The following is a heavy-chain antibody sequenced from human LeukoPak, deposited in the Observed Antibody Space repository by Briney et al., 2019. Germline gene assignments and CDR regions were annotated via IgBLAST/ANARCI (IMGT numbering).Heavy chain of an antibody. CDR3: SRGNNYVDFDY. D-gene: IGHD4-11*01. CDR1: GGSVSSGSYF. V-gene: IGHV4-61*02. CDR2: IHTSGST. Sequence: SETLSLTCTDSGGSVSSGSYFWSWIRQPAGKGLQWIGRIHTSGSTEYNPSLKSRVTISVDPSKNQLSLKLSSVTAADTAVYYCSRGNNYVDFDYWGQGTLVTVSS. J-gene: IGHJ4*02.